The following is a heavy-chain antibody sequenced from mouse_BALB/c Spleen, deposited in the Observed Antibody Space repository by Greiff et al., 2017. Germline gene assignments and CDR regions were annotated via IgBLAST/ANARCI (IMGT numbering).Heavy chain of an antibody. V-gene: IGHV8-12*01. CDR3: ARYDYSWFAY. CDR1: GFSLSTSGMG. J-gene: IGHJ3*01. Sequence: QVTLKVSGPGILQPSQTLSLTCSFSGFSLSTSGMGVSWIRQPSGKGLEWLAHIYWDDDKRYNPSLKSRLTISKDTSRNQVFLKITSVDTADTATYYCARYDYSWFAYWGQGTLVTVSA. CDR2: IYWDDDK. D-gene: IGHD2-4*01.